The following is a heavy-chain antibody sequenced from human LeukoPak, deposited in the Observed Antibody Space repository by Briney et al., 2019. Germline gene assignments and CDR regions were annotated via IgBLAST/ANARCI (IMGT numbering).Heavy chain of an antibody. Sequence: SETLSLTCAVSGYSNSSGYYWGWIRQPPGKGLEWIGSIYHSGSTYYNPSLKSRVTISVDTSKNQFSLKLSSVTAADTAVYYCARQTPSSGYYWGQGTLVTVSS. CDR3: ARQTPSSGYY. CDR1: GYSNSSGYY. D-gene: IGHD3-22*01. CDR2: IYHSGST. J-gene: IGHJ4*02. V-gene: IGHV4-38-2*01.